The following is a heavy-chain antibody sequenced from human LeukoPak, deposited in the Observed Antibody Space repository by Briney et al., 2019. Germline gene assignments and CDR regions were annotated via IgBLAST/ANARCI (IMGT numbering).Heavy chain of an antibody. V-gene: IGHV1-2*02. CDR2: INPNSGGT. CDR1: GYTFTGYY. J-gene: IGHJ5*02. D-gene: IGHD3-3*01. CDR3: AREDYDFWSGYSRTNWFDP. Sequence: GASVKVSCKASGYTFTGYYMHWVRQAPGQGLEWMGWINPNSGGTNYAQKFQGRVTMTRDTSISTAYMELSRLRSDDTAVYYCAREDYDFWSGYSRTNWFDPWGQGTLVTVSS.